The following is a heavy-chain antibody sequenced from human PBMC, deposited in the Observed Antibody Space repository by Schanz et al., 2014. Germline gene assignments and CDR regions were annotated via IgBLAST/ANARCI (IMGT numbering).Heavy chain of an antibody. D-gene: IGHD5-12*01. V-gene: IGHV3-30*03. Sequence: QVQLVESGGGVVQPERSLRLSCAASGFNFANHAIHWVRQGQGNGLQWVAVISSDGSKKLYADSVKARFTISRDNSKNSVSLQMDSLRAEDTAVYYCARDLTVDTGYVVHYYYYGMDVWGQGTTVTVSS. J-gene: IGHJ6*02. CDR2: ISSDGSKK. CDR1: GFNFANHA. CDR3: ARDLTVDTGYVVHYYYYGMDV.